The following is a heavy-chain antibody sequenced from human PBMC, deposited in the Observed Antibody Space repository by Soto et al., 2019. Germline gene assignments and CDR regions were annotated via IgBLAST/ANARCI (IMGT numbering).Heavy chain of an antibody. CDR3: ARDQNGDYTFDY. J-gene: IGHJ4*02. CDR2: IDYSGNT. CDR1: GGSISSGGYY. D-gene: IGHD4-17*01. V-gene: IGHV4-31*03. Sequence: SETLSLTCTVSGGSISSGGYYWSWIRQHPGKGLEWIGYIDYSGNTYYNPSLKSRVTISVDTSKNQFSLKLSSVTAADRAVYYCARDQNGDYTFDYWGQGTLVTVSS.